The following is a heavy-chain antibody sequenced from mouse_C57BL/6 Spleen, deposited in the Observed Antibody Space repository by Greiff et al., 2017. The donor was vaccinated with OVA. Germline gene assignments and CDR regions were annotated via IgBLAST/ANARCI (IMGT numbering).Heavy chain of an antibody. J-gene: IGHJ4*01. V-gene: IGHV1-61*01. D-gene: IGHD3-2*02. CDR2: IYSSDSDT. CDR1: GYTFTSYW. CDR3: EKGQDYYAMDY. Sequence: QVQLQQPGAELVRPGSSVTLSCTASGYTFTSYWMDWVRQRPGQGLEWIGNIYSSDSDTHYNQSFKDKATFTVDNSSSTAYMQLSSMTSEDSAVSDWEKGQDYYAMDYWGQGTSVTVSA.